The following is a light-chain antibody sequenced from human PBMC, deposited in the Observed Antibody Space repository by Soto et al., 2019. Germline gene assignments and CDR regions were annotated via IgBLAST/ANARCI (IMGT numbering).Light chain of an antibody. CDR2: DVN. Sequence: QSALTQPASVSGSPGQSITISCSGTSSDIGNYKYVSWYQQHPGKAPKLLIFDVNHRPSGVSNRFSGSKSANTASLTISGLQAEDEADYYCSSSTSRTTRVFGGGTKLTVL. J-gene: IGLJ2*01. V-gene: IGLV2-14*03. CDR1: SSDIGNYKY. CDR3: SSSTSRTTRV.